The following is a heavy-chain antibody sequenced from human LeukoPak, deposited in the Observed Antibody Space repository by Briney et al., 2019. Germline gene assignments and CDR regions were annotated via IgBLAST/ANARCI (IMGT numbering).Heavy chain of an antibody. Sequence: GGSLRLSCIASGFTLSSYEMSWIRQAPGKGLEWVSCVVYSGGDTHYADSVMGRFTISRDNSKNTLYLQLYSLSAADPAVYYCAKDSRVWGVTVDPCFFDLGGQGNLVTVFS. CDR3: AKDSRVWGVTVDPCFFDL. V-gene: IGHV3-23*01. CDR1: GFTLSSYE. D-gene: IGHD2-21*02. J-gene: IGHJ4*02. CDR2: VVYSGGDT.